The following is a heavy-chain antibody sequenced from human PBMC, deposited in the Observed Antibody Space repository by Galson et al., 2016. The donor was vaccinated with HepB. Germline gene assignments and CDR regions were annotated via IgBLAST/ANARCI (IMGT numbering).Heavy chain of an antibody. CDR3: LSGYTSGI. CDR1: GFTFTDYW. CDR2: VNRDGSGT. Sequence: SLRLSCAASGFTFTDYWMAWVRQAPGKGLEYVANVNRDGSGTHYMDSAKGRFTISRDNARNSVALQINSLRPEDTGLYYCLSGYTSGIWGQGTMVTVSS. D-gene: IGHD6-19*01. J-gene: IGHJ3*02. V-gene: IGHV3-7*01.